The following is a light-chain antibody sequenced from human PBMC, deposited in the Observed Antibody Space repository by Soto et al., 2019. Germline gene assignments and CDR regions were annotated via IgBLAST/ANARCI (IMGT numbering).Light chain of an antibody. CDR3: QKFSEVHT. CDR2: AAS. CDR1: QAIYNY. J-gene: IGKJ4*01. V-gene: IGKV1-27*01. Sequence: DIQMTQSPSSLSASVGDRVTITCRASQAIYNYLAWYQQKPGKVPTLLISAASTLQSGVPSRFSGSGSGTDFTLTISSLQPEDVATYYCQKFSEVHTCGGGTKVEI.